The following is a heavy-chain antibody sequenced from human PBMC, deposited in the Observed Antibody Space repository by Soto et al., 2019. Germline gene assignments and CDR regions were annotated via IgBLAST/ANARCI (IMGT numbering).Heavy chain of an antibody. CDR3: ARDASY. V-gene: IGHV3-30-3*01. Sequence: VGSLRLSCAASGFTFSSYAMHWVRQAPGKGLEWVAVISYDGSNKYYADSVKGRFTISRGNSKNTLYLQMNSLRAEDTAVYYCARDASYWGQGTLVTVSS. J-gene: IGHJ4*02. CDR2: ISYDGSNK. CDR1: GFTFSSYA.